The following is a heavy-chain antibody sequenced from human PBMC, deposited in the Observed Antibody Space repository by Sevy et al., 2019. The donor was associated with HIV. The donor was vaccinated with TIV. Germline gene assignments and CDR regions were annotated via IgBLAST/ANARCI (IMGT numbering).Heavy chain of an antibody. D-gene: IGHD2-2*01. Sequence: GGSLRLSCAASGFTFSSYAMSWVRQAPGKGLEWVSAISGSGGSTYYADSVKGRFTISRDNSKNTLYLQMNSLRAEDTAVYYCAKQTVVVPAAMVWYFDYWGQGTLVTVSS. CDR3: AKQTVVVPAAMVWYFDY. CDR2: ISGSGGST. V-gene: IGHV3-23*01. J-gene: IGHJ4*02. CDR1: GFTFSSYA.